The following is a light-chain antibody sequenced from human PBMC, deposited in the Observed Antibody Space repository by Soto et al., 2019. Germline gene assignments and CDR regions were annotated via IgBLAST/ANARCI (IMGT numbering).Light chain of an antibody. CDR1: QSISTY. CDR3: QQSYSTPPGT. J-gene: IGKJ1*01. V-gene: IGKV1-39*01. CDR2: ATS. Sequence: DIQMTQSPYSLSASVGDRVTITCRASQSISTYLIWYQQKPGKAPKLLIYATSSVQSGVPSRFSGSGSGTDFTLTISSLQPEDFATYYCQQSYSTPPGTFGQGTKVDIK.